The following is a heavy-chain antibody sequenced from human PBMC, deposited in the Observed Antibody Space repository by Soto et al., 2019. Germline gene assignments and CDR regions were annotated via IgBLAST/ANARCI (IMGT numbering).Heavy chain of an antibody. V-gene: IGHV3-7*01. CDR2: VNQDGSQS. Sequence: EVQLVESGGGLVQPGGSLRLSCEASGFTFSSYWMSWIRQAPGNGLEWVANVNQDGSQSYLVDSVQGRFFMSRDNAKNSLFLQMNSLRAEDTAVYYCVRDGSGGWHFDSLGQGTLVTVSS. D-gene: IGHD6-19*01. CDR3: VRDGSGGWHFDS. CDR1: GFTFSSYW. J-gene: IGHJ4*02.